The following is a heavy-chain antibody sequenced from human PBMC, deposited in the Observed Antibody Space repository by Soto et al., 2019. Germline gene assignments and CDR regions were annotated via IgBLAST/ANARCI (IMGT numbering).Heavy chain of an antibody. V-gene: IGHV4-4*02. J-gene: IGHJ4*02. CDR3: ARVFSLGELSSYRRIDY. CDR2: AFPTART. Sequence: QVHLQESGPGVVKPSGTLSLTCDVSGPSVSSSDWWTWVRQPPGKGLVWIGGAFPTARTHYKSSLKSRVSMSVETSNKKLSLRITSVTAAETAVYYCARVFSLGELSSYRRIDYWGQGSLVTVSA. CDR1: GPSVSSSDW. D-gene: IGHD3-16*02.